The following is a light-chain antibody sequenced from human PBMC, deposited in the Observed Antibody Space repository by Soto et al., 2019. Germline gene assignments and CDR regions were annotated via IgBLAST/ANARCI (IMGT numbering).Light chain of an antibody. J-gene: IGLJ1*01. V-gene: IGLV2-14*03. CDR1: SSDVGAYNF. Sequence: QSVLTQPASVSGSPGQSITISCTGTSSDVGAYNFVSSHQQHPGKAPKLMIYNVYDRPSGISYRFSGSKSGNTASLTISGLQGEDEADYYCSAYTVSRTYVFGTGTKVTVL. CDR3: SAYTVSRTYV. CDR2: NVY.